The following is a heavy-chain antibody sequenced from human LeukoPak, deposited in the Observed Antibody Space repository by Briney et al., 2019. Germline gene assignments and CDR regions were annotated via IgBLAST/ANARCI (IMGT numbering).Heavy chain of an antibody. V-gene: IGHV1-2*02. Sequence: GASVKVSCKASGYTFTGYYMHWVRQAPGQGLEWMGWINPNSGDTNYAQKFQGRVTMTRDTSISTAYMELSSLRSEDTAVYYCARGRSCSGGSCYSNRRYYYMDVWGKGTTVTISS. CDR2: INPNSGDT. D-gene: IGHD2-15*01. CDR3: ARGRSCSGGSCYSNRRYYYMDV. J-gene: IGHJ6*03. CDR1: GYTFTGYY.